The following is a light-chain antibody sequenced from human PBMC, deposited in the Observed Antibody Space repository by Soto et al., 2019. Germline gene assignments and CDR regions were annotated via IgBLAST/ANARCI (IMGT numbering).Light chain of an antibody. Sequence: QSALTQPASVSGSPGQSITISCTGSNSDVGYYNYVSWYQQHPGKAPKLMIHEVTNRRSGVSNRFSGSKSGNTASLTISGLQAEDEADYYCSSYTSTTTYVFGTGTKVTVL. J-gene: IGLJ1*01. CDR3: SSYTSTTTYV. CDR1: NSDVGYYNY. CDR2: EVT. V-gene: IGLV2-14*01.